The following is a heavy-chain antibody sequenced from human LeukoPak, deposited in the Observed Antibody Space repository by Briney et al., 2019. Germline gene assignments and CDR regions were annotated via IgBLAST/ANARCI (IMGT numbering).Heavy chain of an antibody. CDR3: ARGSGSYPFSDY. CDR2: IYISGSGST. J-gene: IGHJ4*02. D-gene: IGHD1-26*01. CDR1: GGSISSYY. Sequence: SETLSLTCTVSGGSISSYYWSWIRQPAGKGLEWIGRIYISGSGSTNYNPSLKSRVTMSVDASKNQFSLKLSSVTAADTAVYYCARGSGSYPFSDYWGQGTLVTVSS. V-gene: IGHV4-4*07.